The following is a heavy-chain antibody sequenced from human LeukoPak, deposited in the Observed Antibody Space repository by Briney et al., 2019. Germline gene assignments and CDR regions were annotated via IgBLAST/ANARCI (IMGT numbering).Heavy chain of an antibody. V-gene: IGHV4-34*01. CDR1: GGSFSGYY. Sequence: SETLSLTCAVYGGSFSGYYWSWIRQPPGKGLEWIGEINHSGSTNYNPSLKSRVTISVDTSRNQFSLKLSSVTAADTAVYYCARGRVVVPAAIQGFYMDVWGKGTTVTVSS. D-gene: IGHD2-2*01. CDR2: INHSGST. J-gene: IGHJ6*03. CDR3: ARGRVVVPAAIQGFYMDV.